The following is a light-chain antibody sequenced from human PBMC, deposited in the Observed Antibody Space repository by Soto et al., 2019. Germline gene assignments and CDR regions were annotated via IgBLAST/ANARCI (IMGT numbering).Light chain of an antibody. V-gene: IGLV6-57*01. J-gene: IGLJ3*02. CDR1: SGSIASNY. CDR3: QSYDATNQV. CDR2: EDN. Sequence: FMLTQPHSVSESPGKTVIISCTRSSGSIASNYVQWYQQRPGSSPTTVIYEDNQRPSGVPDRFSGSNDSSSNSASLTISGLETEDEADYFCQSYDATNQVFGGGTKLTVL.